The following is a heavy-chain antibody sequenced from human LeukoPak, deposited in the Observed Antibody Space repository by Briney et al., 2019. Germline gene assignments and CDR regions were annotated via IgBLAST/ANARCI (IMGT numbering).Heavy chain of an antibody. CDR3: AGKAVAGPYFDY. CDR1: GGSFSGYY. Sequence: SETLSLTCAVYGGSFSGYYWSWIRQPPGKGLEWIGEINHRGSTNYNPSLKSRVTISVDTSKNQFSLKLSSVTAADTAVYYCAGKAVAGPYFDYWGQGTLVTVSS. D-gene: IGHD6-19*01. CDR2: INHRGST. J-gene: IGHJ4*02. V-gene: IGHV4-34*01.